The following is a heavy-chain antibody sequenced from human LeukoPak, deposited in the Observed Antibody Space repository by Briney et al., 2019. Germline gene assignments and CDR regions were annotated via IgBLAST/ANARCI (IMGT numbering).Heavy chain of an antibody. CDR1: GFTFSDYY. Sequence: GGSLRLSCAASGFTFSDYYMSWLRQAPGKGLEWVSYISSSSSYTNYADSVKGRFTISRDNAKSSLYLQMNSLRAEDTAVYYCARGRLLWFGEWFFDYWGQGTLVTVSS. CDR3: ARGRLLWFGEWFFDY. J-gene: IGHJ4*02. D-gene: IGHD3-10*01. V-gene: IGHV3-11*06. CDR2: ISSSSSYT.